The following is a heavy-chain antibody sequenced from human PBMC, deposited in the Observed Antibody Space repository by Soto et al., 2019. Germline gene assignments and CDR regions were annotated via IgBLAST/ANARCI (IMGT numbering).Heavy chain of an antibody. V-gene: IGHV3-21*01. J-gene: IGHJ6*02. CDR2: IYSGGTT. Sequence: GGSLRLSCAASGFTFSSYAMHWVRQAPGKGLEWVSVIYSGGTTYYADSVKGRFTISRDNAKNSLYLQMNSLRAEDTAVYYCARYDSSGYYWPYYYYGMDVWGQGTTVTVSS. CDR1: GFTFSSYA. CDR3: ARYDSSGYYWPYYYYGMDV. D-gene: IGHD3-22*01.